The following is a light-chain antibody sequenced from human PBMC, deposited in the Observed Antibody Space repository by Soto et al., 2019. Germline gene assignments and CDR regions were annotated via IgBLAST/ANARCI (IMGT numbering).Light chain of an antibody. Sequence: QMTQSPSSLAASVGDRVTITCQASQNINNYLNWYQQKPGKAPKLLIYAASSLQSGVPSRFSGSGSGTDFTLTISSLQPEDFATYYCQQSYSTPQTSGQGTRLEI. CDR3: QQSYSTPQT. CDR1: QNINNY. CDR2: AAS. J-gene: IGKJ5*01. V-gene: IGKV1-39*01.